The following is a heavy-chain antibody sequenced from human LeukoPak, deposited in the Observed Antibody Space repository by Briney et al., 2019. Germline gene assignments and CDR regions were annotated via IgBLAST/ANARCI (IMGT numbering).Heavy chain of an antibody. V-gene: IGHV1-8*01. J-gene: IGHJ4*02. D-gene: IGHD1-1*01. CDR2: MSPNSGDT. CDR1: GYTFTNLD. CDR3: ASNPLNTGDFYY. Sequence: ASVKVSCKTSGYTFTNLDINWLRQAPGQGLVWMGWMSPNSGDTGYAQKFQGRVGMTRDTSISTAYMELSSLRSEDTAVYYCASNPLNTGDFYYWGLGSLVTISS.